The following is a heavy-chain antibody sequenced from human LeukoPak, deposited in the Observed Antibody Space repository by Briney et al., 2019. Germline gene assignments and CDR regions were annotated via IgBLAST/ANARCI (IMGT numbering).Heavy chain of an antibody. CDR3: ARVIIAVAGPLWY. CDR1: GYTFTSYA. J-gene: IGHJ4*02. V-gene: IGHV1-3*01. Sequence: ASVKVSCKASGYTFTSYAMHWVRQAPGQRLEWMGWINAGNGNTKYSQKFQGRVTITRDTSASTAYMELSSLRSEDTAVYYCARVIIAVAGPLWYWGQGTLVTVSS. D-gene: IGHD6-19*01. CDR2: INAGNGNT.